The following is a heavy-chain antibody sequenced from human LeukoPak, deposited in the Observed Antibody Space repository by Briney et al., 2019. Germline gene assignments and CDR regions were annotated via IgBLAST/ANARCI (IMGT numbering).Heavy chain of an antibody. V-gene: IGHV1-46*03. J-gene: IGHJ4*02. Sequence: ASVKVSCKASGYTFTSYGISWVRQAPGQGLEWMGFINPSGGSTSYAQRFQGRVTMTRDTSTSTVYMELSSLRSEDTAMYYCTRNADSGLDYWGQGTLVTVSS. CDR3: TRNADSGLDY. D-gene: IGHD3-10*01. CDR2: INPSGGST. CDR1: GYTFTSYG.